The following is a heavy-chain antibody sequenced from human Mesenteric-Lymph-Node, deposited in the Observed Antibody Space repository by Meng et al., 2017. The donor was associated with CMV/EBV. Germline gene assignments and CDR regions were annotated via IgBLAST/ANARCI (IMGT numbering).Heavy chain of an antibody. V-gene: IGHV3-23*01. J-gene: IGHJ5*02. D-gene: IGHD3-22*01. CDR3: AKATYYYDSSGYYH. CDR1: GFTFSSYA. Sequence: GSLRLSCAASGFTFSSYAMSWVRQAPGKGLEWVSAISGSGGSTYYADSVKGRFTISRDNSKNTLYLQMNSLRAEDTAVYYCAKATYYYDSSGYYHWGQGTLVTVSS. CDR2: ISGSGGST.